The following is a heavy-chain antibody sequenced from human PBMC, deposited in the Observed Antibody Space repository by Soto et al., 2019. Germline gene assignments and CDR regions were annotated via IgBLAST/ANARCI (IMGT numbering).Heavy chain of an antibody. CDR3: AQQGYCSGGSCLMYYYYYGMDV. V-gene: IGHV1-69*13. J-gene: IGHJ6*02. CDR2: IIPIFGTA. CDR1: GGTFSSYA. Sequence: SVKVSCKASGGTFSSYAISWVRQSPGQGLEWMGGIIPIFGTANYAQKFQGRVTITADESTSTAYMELSSLRSEDTAVYYCAQQGYCSGGSCLMYYYYYGMDVWGQGTTVTVSS. D-gene: IGHD2-15*01.